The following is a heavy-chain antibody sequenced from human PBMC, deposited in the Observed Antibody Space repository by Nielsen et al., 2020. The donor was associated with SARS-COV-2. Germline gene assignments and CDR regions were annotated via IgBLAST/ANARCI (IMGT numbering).Heavy chain of an antibody. CDR3: ATAPAVQATGWFDP. J-gene: IGHJ5*02. CDR2: FDPEDGET. D-gene: IGHD1-26*01. CDR1: GYTLTELS. Sequence: ASVKVSCKVSGYTLTELSMHWVRQAPGQGLEWMGGFDPEDGETIYAQQFQGRVTMTEDTSTDTAYMELSSLRSEDTAVYYCATAPAVQATGWFDPWGQGTLVTVSS. V-gene: IGHV1-24*01.